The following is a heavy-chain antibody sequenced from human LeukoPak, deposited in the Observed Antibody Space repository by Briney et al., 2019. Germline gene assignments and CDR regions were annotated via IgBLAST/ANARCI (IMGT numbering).Heavy chain of an antibody. D-gene: IGHD6-13*01. Sequence: GGSLRLSCAASGFTFDDYAMHWVRQAPGKGLEWVSGISWNSGSIDYADSVKGRFTISRDNAKNSLYLQMNSLRAEDTAVYYCARGDTGYSTVGRDYWGQGTLVTVSS. J-gene: IGHJ4*02. CDR1: GFTFDDYA. V-gene: IGHV3-9*01. CDR3: ARGDTGYSTVGRDY. CDR2: ISWNSGSI.